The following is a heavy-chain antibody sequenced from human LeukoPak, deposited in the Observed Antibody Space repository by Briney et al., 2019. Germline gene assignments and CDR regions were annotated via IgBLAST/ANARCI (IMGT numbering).Heavy chain of an antibody. CDR2: IIPIFGTA. Sequence: SVKVFCKASGGTFSSYAISWVRQAPGQGLEWMGGIIPIFGTANYAQKFQGRVTITADESTSTAYMELSSLRSEDTAVYYCARDLNYYDSSGSPGFQHWGQGTLVTVSS. CDR1: GGTFSSYA. V-gene: IGHV1-69*13. CDR3: ARDLNYYDSSGSPGFQH. D-gene: IGHD3-22*01. J-gene: IGHJ1*01.